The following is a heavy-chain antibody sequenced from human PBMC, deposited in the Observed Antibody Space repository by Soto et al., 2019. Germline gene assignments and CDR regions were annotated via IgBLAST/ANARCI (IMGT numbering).Heavy chain of an antibody. D-gene: IGHD3-22*01. V-gene: IGHV4-30-4*01. CDR2: IYYSGST. J-gene: IGHJ5*02. CDR1: GGSISSGDCY. CDR3: AGSYDSSGYYYGWFDP. Sequence: SETLSLTCTVSGGSISSGDCYWSWIRQPPGKGLEWIGYIYYSGSTYYNPSLKSRVTISVDTSKNQFSLKLSSVTAADTAVYYCAGSYDSSGYYYGWFDPWGQGTLVTVSS.